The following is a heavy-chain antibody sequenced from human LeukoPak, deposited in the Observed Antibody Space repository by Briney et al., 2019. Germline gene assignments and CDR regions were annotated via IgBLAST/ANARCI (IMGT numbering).Heavy chain of an antibody. D-gene: IGHD2-2*01. CDR2: IYHSGST. J-gene: IGHJ4*02. CDR1: GGSISSGGYY. Sequence: SETLSLTCTVSGGSISSGGYYWSWIRQPPGKGLEWIGYIYHSGSTYNDPSLKSRVTISVDRSKNQFSLKLSSVTAADTAVYYCASCSSTSCYPDYWGQGTLVTVSS. CDR3: ASCSSTSCYPDY. V-gene: IGHV4-30-2*01.